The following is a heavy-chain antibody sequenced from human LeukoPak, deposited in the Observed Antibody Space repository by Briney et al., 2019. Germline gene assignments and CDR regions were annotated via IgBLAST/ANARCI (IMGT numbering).Heavy chain of an antibody. Sequence: ASVKVSCKASGYTFTSYYMHWVRQAPGQGLEWMGIINPSGGSTSYAQKFQGRVTMTRDTSTSTVYMELSSLRSEDTAVYYCARLKRWAHKGYWFDPWGQGTLVTVSS. D-gene: IGHD2-21*01. CDR2: INPSGGST. CDR1: GYTFTSYY. CDR3: ARLKRWAHKGYWFDP. V-gene: IGHV1-46*01. J-gene: IGHJ5*02.